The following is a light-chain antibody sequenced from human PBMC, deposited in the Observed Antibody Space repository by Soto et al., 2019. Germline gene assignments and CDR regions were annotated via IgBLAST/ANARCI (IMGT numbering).Light chain of an antibody. CDR1: QSVSSY. CDR2: DAS. CDR3: QQRFNWPRFT. Sequence: EIVLTQSPATLSLSPGERATLSCRASQSVSSYLAWYQQKPGQAPRLLIYDASNRATGIPVRFSGGGSGTDLTLTISSLEPEDFAVYYCQQRFNWPRFTFGQGTKLEIK. V-gene: IGKV3-11*01. J-gene: IGKJ2*01.